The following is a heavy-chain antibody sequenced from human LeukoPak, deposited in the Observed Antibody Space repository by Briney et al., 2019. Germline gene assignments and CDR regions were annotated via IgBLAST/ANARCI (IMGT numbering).Heavy chain of an antibody. J-gene: IGHJ6*03. CDR1: GYTFTSYG. D-gene: IGHD3-3*01. CDR3: ARGVTIFGVVATMEV. CDR2: ISAYNGNT. Sequence: GASVKVSCKASGYTFTSYGISWVRQAPGQGLEWMGWISAYNGNTNYAQKLQGRVTMTTDTSTSAAYMELRSLRSDDTAVYYCARGVTIFGVVATMEVWGKGTTVTVSS. V-gene: IGHV1-18*01.